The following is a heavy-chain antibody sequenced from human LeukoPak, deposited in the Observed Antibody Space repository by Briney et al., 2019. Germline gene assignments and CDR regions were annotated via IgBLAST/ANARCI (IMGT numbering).Heavy chain of an antibody. CDR3: ARRVAGESRAFDI. CDR2: IYYSGST. CDR1: GGSISSYY. J-gene: IGHJ3*02. D-gene: IGHD3-10*01. Sequence: ETLSLTCTVSGGSISSYYWSWLRQPPGKGLEWIGYIYYSGSTNYNPSLKSRVTISLDTSKNQFSLKLSFLTAADTAVYYCARRVAGESRAFDIWGQGTMVTVSS. V-gene: IGHV4-59*01.